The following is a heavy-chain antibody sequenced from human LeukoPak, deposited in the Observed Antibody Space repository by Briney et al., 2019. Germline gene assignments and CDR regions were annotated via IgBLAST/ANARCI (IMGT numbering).Heavy chain of an antibody. J-gene: IGHJ4*02. D-gene: IGHD2-2*01. CDR2: INPNSGGT. V-gene: IGHV1-2*06. CDR3: ARDCQLQVAGRDY. CDR1: GYTFTGYY. Sequence: GASVKVSCKASGYTFTGYYMHWVRQAPGQGLEWMGRINPNSGGTNYAQKFQGRVTMTRDTSISTAYMELIRRRSADTAVLYSARDCQLQVAGRDYWGQGTLVTVSS.